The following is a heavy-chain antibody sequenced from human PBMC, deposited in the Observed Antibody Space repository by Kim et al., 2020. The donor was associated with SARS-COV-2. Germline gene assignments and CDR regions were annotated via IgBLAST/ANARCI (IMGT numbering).Heavy chain of an antibody. Sequence: GASVKVSCKASGGIFSSYVISWVRQAPGQGLEWVGGIVPIFGTPTYAQKFQGGVTITADESRSTVFLELSSLTSEDTAVYYCARGHYTGASSIDYWGQG. CDR2: IVPIFGTP. J-gene: IGHJ4*02. CDR3: ARGHYTGASSIDY. CDR1: GGIFSSYV. V-gene: IGHV1-69*13. D-gene: IGHD2-8*02.